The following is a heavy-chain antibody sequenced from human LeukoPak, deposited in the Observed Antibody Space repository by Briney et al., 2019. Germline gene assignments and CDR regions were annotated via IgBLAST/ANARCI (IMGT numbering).Heavy chain of an antibody. CDR1: GGSINNYY. D-gene: IGHD2-15*01. V-gene: IGHV4-4*07. CDR3: ARGRYCSADICSGGDAFDI. J-gene: IGHJ3*02. CDR2: IYTRGST. Sequence: KPSETLSLTCTVSGGSINNYYWSWIRQPAGKGLEWIGRIYTRGSTNYNPSLKSRVTMSVDTSKNQFSLKLSSVTAADTAVYYCARGRYCSADICSGGDAFDICGQGTMVSVSS.